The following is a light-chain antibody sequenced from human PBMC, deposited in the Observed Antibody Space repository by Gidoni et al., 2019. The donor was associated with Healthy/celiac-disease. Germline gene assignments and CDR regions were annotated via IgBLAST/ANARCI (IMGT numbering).Light chain of an antibody. J-gene: IGKJ4*01. V-gene: IGKV1-39*01. Sequence: DIQMTQSPSSLSASVGERVTITCRASQSIISYLNWYQQKPGKAPKLLIYAASSLQSGVPSRFSGSGSGTDFTLTISSLQPEDFATYYCQQSYSTPLTFGGXTKVEIK. CDR3: QQSYSTPLT. CDR1: QSIISY. CDR2: AAS.